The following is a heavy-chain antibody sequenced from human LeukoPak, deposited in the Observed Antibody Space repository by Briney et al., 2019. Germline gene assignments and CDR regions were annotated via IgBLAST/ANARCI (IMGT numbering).Heavy chain of an antibody. CDR3: ARDRRVLPTLYYFDY. J-gene: IGHJ4*02. CDR2: ISAYNGNT. D-gene: IGHD3-10*01. V-gene: IGHV1-18*01. Sequence: ASVKVSCKASGYTFTCYSISWVRQAPGQGLEWMGWISAYNGNTNYAQKLQGRVTMTTDTSTSTAYMELRSLRSDDTAVYYCARDRRVLPTLYYFDYWGQGTLVTVSS. CDR1: GYTFTCYS.